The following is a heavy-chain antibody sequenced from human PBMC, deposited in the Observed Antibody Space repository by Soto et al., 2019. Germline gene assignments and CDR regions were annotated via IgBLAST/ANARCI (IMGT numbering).Heavy chain of an antibody. V-gene: IGHV1-2*02. Sequence: GASLKVSCKASGYTFTGYYMHWVRQAPGQGLEWMGWINPNSGGTNYAQKFQGRVTMTRDTSISTAYMELSRLRSDDTAVYYCATLEYLPYYGMDVWGQGTTVTVSS. CDR3: ATLEYLPYYGMDV. J-gene: IGHJ6*02. D-gene: IGHD2-2*01. CDR1: GYTFTGYY. CDR2: INPNSGGT.